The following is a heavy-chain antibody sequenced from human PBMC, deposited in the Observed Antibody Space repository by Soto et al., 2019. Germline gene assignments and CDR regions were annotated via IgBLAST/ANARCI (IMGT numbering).Heavy chain of an antibody. V-gene: IGHV3-33*08. CDR3: ARDPLCSTSCYPFHYYYYYGMDV. CDR2: IWYDGSNK. J-gene: IGHJ6*02. D-gene: IGHD2-2*01. CDR1: GFTFSSYG. Sequence: GGSLRLSFAASGFTFSSYGMHWFRQAPGKGLEWVAVIWYDGSNKYYADSVKGRFTISRDNSKNTLYLQMNSLRAEDTAVYYCARDPLCSTSCYPFHYYYYYGMDVWGQGTTVTVSS.